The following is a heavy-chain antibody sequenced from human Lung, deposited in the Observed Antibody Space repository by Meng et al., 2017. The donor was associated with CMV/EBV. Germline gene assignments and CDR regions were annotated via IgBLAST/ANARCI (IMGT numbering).Heavy chain of an antibody. D-gene: IGHD1-26*01. CDR2: INHSGST. V-gene: IGHV4-34*01. Sequence: LSCAVYGGSFSGYYWSWIRQAPGKGLEWIWEINHSGSTNYNPSLKSRVTISVDTSKNQFPQKLSSVTAADTAVYYCARRGRATVGYWGQGTVVTVSS. CDR3: ARRGRATVGY. CDR1: GGSFSGYY. J-gene: IGHJ4*02.